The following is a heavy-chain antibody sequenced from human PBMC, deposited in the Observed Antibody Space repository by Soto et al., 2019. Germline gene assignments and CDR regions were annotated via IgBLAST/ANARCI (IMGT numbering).Heavy chain of an antibody. CDR2: IWYDGSNK. J-gene: IGHJ6*02. V-gene: IGHV3-33*01. CDR3: VREMGITMVRGAPLGMDV. D-gene: IGHD3-10*01. Sequence: GGSLRLSCAASGFTFSSYGMHWVRQAPGKGLEWVAVIWYDGSNKYYADSVKGRFTISRDNSKNTLYLQMNSLRAEDTAVYYCVREMGITMVRGAPLGMDVWGQGTTVTVS. CDR1: GFTFSSYG.